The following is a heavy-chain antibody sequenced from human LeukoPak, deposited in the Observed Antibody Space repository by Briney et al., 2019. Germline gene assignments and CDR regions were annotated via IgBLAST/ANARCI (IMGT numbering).Heavy chain of an antibody. CDR3: ARVGRDSKYGYFDF. J-gene: IGHJ4*02. CDR1: GFTISTYW. V-gene: IGHV3-7*01. CDR2: IKQDESEK. D-gene: IGHD4-11*01. Sequence: GGSLSLSCAASGFTISTYWMSWARQAPGKGLEWVANIKQDESEKYYMDSVKGRFTISRDNAKNSLSLQMSSLRADDTAVYYCARVGRDSKYGYFDFWGQGTLVTVSS.